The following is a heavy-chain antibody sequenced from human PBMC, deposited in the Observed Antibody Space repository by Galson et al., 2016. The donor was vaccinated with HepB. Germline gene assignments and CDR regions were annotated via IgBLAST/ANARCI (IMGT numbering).Heavy chain of an antibody. CDR3: ARLGGYSYGYSDY. J-gene: IGHJ4*02. V-gene: IGHV4-59*11. CDR2: IYYSGST. CDR1: GVSISSHY. Sequence: SETLSLTCTVSGVSISSHYWSWIRQPPGKGLEWIGYIYYSGSTNYNPSLKSRVTISVDTSKNQFSLKLSSVTAADTAVYYCARLGGYSYGYSDYWGQGTLVTVSS. D-gene: IGHD5-18*01.